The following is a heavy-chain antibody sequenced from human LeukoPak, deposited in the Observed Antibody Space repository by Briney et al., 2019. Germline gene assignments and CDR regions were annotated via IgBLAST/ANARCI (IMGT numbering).Heavy chain of an antibody. V-gene: IGHV4-61*09. D-gene: IGHD6-19*01. Sequence: SQTLSLTCSVSGGSINSGNYYWSWVRQPAGKGLDWIGHIYSSGSTNHNPSLKSRVTISLDTSKNQFSLKLSSVTAADTAVYYCARDVKSKIAVSVLHAVDIWGQGTMVTVSS. CDR1: GGSINSGNYY. CDR3: ARDVKSKIAVSVLHAVDI. J-gene: IGHJ3*02. CDR2: IYSSGST.